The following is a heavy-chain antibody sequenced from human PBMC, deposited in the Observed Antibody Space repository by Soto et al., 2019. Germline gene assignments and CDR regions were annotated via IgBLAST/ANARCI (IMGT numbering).Heavy chain of an antibody. CDR3: ARVFSSGSGWMYYVDF. CDR2: VFHTGGT. V-gene: IGHV4-4*02. CDR1: SDSIAGENW. Sequence: QVQLQESGPGLVKPSETLSLTCTVSSDSIAGENWWSWVRQPPGLGLEWIGEVFHTGGTNYHPSLKSRVTMEVDKSQIQFSLKRISATAADTAVYYCARVFSSGSGWMYYVDFWGQGPLVSVSS. J-gene: IGHJ4*02. D-gene: IGHD6-19*01.